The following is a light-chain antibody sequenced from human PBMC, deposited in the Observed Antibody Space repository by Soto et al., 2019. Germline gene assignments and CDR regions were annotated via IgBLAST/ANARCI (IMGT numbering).Light chain of an antibody. V-gene: IGKV1-8*01. Sequence: AIRMTQSPSSFSASTGDRVTITCRASQGISSYLAWYQQKPGKAPKLLIYAASTLQSGIPARFSGSGSETDFTLTISGLQSEDFATYYCQQYYRRVTFGGGTKVEIK. J-gene: IGKJ4*01. CDR3: QQYYRRVT. CDR1: QGISSY. CDR2: AAS.